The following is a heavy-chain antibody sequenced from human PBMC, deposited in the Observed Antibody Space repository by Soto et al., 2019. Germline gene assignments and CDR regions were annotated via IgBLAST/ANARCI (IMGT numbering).Heavy chain of an antibody. V-gene: IGHV1-69*12. CDR3: ATPPAGYYYYGMEV. J-gene: IGHJ6*02. CDR1: GGTFSSYA. Sequence: QVQLVQSGAEVKKPGSSVKVSCKASGGTFSSYAISWVRQAPGQGLEWMGGIIRIFGTADYAQKFQGRVTIAADESTRTAYMELSSLISEDTAVYYCATPPAGYYYYGMEVWGQGTTVTVSS. CDR2: IIRIFGTA.